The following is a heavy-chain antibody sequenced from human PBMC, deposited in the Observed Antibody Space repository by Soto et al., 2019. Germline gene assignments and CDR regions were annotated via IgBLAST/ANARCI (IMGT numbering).Heavy chain of an antibody. CDR1: GLIFSNYK. CDR2: INTDGSII. CDR3: ARDTDGLHY. J-gene: IGHJ4*02. V-gene: IGHV3-74*01. Sequence: GSLRVSCAASGLIFSNYKMHWVRQAPGKGLVWVSRINTDGSIIDYADSVKGRFTVSRDNAKNTLYLQMNSLRADDTAVYYCARDTDGLHYWGQGTLVTVSS.